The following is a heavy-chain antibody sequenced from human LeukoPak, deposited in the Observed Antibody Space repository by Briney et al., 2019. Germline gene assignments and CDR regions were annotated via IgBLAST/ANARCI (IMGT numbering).Heavy chain of an antibody. CDR3: TVRSGFGINKNHFDY. Sequence: GGSLGLSCAASGFTFSNAWMSWVRQAPGKGLEWVGRIKSKTDGGTTDYAAPVKGRFTISRDDSKNTLYLQMNSLKTEDTAVYYCTVRSGFGINKNHFDYWGQGTLVTVSS. D-gene: IGHD3-10*01. CDR2: IKSKTDGGTT. CDR1: GFTFSNAW. V-gene: IGHV3-15*01. J-gene: IGHJ4*02.